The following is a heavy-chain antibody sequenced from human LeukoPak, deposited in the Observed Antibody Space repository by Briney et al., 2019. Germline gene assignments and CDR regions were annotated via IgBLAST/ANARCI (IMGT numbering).Heavy chain of an antibody. D-gene: IGHD2-15*01. CDR1: GFTFSDYF. CDR2: ISSSGNTI. J-gene: IGHJ6*02. CDR3: ARGEECRGGSCYSDFYYYYGMDV. V-gene: IGHV3-11*01. Sequence: PGGSLRLSCAASGFTFSDYFMTWIRQAPGKGLEWLSYISSSGNTISYADSVRGRFTISRDNTKNSLFLQLKSLRAEDTAVYYCARGEECRGGSCYSDFYYYYGMDVWGQGTTVTVSS.